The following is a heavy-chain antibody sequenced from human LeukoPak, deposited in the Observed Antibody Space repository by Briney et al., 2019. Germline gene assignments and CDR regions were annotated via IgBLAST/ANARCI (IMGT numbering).Heavy chain of an antibody. D-gene: IGHD1-26*01. J-gene: IGHJ2*01. CDR1: GFSFSTYG. V-gene: IGHV3-30*03. Sequence: GGSLRLSCVASGFSFSTYGLHWVRQAPGKGLEWVAVISYNGDNKHYAESVKGRFTISRDNSKNTLDLQMNSLSPEDTAVYYCARDSGVGKDGESYWYFDLWGRGTLVTVSS. CDR2: ISYNGDNK. CDR3: ARDSGVGKDGESYWYFDL.